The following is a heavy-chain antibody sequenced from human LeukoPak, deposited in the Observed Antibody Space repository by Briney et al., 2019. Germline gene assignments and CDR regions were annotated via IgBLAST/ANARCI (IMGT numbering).Heavy chain of an antibody. CDR2: VIRSSSTI. Sequence: GGSLRLSCAASGFTFSNHSMNWVRQAPGKGLEWVSYVIRSSSTIYYADSVKGRFTISRDNAKNSLYLQMNSLRAEDTAVYYCAELGITMIGGVWGKGTTVTISS. CDR1: GFTFSNHS. D-gene: IGHD3-10*02. V-gene: IGHV3-48*04. CDR3: AELGITMIGGV. J-gene: IGHJ6*04.